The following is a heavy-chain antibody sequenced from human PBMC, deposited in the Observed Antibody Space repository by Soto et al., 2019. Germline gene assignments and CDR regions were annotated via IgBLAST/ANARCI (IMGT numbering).Heavy chain of an antibody. Sequence: PSETLSLTCTVSGGSISSSSYYWGWIRQPPGKGLEWIGSIYYSGSTYYNPSLKSRVTISVDTSKNQLSLKLSSVAAADTAVYYCARDLNYGSGSWDWGQGTMVTVSS. D-gene: IGHD3-10*01. V-gene: IGHV4-39*01. CDR3: ARDLNYGSGSWD. CDR1: GGSISSSSYY. CDR2: IYYSGST. J-gene: IGHJ3*01.